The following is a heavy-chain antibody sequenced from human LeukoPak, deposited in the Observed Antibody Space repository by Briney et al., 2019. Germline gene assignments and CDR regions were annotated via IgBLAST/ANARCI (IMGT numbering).Heavy chain of an antibody. CDR1: GFTVSSNY. J-gene: IGHJ4*02. D-gene: IGHD3-22*01. CDR2: IYRAGST. V-gene: IGHV3-53*01. Sequence: PGGWLRLSCAASGFTVSSNYMSWVRQAPGKGLEGVSVIYRAGSTDYADAVKGRFPISRDNSRNTLYLQMNSLRAEDTAVYYCASLSPLYYASGGYPYWGQGTLVTVSS. CDR3: ASLSPLYYASGGYPY.